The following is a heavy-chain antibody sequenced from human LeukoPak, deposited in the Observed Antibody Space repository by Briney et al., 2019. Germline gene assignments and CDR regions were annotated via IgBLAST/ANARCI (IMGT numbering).Heavy chain of an antibody. CDR3: ARKARTAAGELDY. J-gene: IGHJ4*02. V-gene: IGHV1-8*03. CDR1: GGTFSRYA. Sequence: GASVKVSCKASGGTFSRYAIGWVRQAPGQGLEWMGWMNPNSGNTGYAQKFQGRVTITRNTSISTAYMELSSLRSEDTAVYYCARKARTAAGELDYWGQGTLVTVSS. D-gene: IGHD6-13*01. CDR2: MNPNSGNT.